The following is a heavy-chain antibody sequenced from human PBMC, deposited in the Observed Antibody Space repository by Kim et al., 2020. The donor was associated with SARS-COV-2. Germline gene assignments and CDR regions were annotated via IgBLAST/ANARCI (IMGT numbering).Heavy chain of an antibody. CDR3: ARHRLLWFGELDY. CDR1: GGSISTSDYY. D-gene: IGHD3-10*01. V-gene: IGHV4-39*01. Sequence: SETLSLTCSVSGGSISTSDYYWGWIRQPPGKGLEWIGSIYYNGNTYNNPSLKSRVTISEDTSRNQFSLKLNSVTAADTAVYYCARHRLLWFGELDYWGQGTLVTVSS. CDR2: IYYNGNT. J-gene: IGHJ4*02.